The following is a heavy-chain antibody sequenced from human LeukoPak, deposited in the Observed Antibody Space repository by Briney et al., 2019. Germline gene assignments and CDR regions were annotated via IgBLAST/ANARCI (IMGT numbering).Heavy chain of an antibody. Sequence: SETLTLTCTVSGGSISSGGYYWSWIRQPPGKGLEWIGYIYYSGSTYYNPSLKSRVTISVDTSKNQFSLKLSSVTAADTAVYYCARAVNYYDSSGYYRYFDYWGQGTLVTVSS. CDR2: IYYSGST. CDR3: ARAVNYYDSSGYYRYFDY. CDR1: GGSISSGGYY. J-gene: IGHJ4*02. D-gene: IGHD3-22*01. V-gene: IGHV4-30-4*08.